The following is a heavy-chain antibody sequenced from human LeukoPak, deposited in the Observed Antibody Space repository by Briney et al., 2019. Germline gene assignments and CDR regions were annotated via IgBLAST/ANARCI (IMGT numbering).Heavy chain of an antibody. CDR3: ARDREEPTNYYYYGMDV. Sequence: PGGSLRLSCAASGFTFNSYAMSWVRQAPGKGLEWVSAIRGSGGSTYYADSVKGRFTISRDNAKNSLYLQMNSLRAEDTAVYYCARDREEPTNYYYYGMDVWGQGTTVTVSS. CDR1: GFTFNSYA. CDR2: IRGSGGST. D-gene: IGHD1-26*01. J-gene: IGHJ6*02. V-gene: IGHV3-23*01.